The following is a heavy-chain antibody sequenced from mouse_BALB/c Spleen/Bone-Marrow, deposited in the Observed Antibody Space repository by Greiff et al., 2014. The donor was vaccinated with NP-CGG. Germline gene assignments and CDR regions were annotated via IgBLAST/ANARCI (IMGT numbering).Heavy chain of an antibody. Sequence: EVKLMESGGGLVQPGGSLRLSCATSGFTFTDYYMSWVRQPPGKALEWLGFIRNKANGYTTEYSASVKGRFTISRDNSQSILYLQKNTLRAEDSATYYCAREGVYYGNPYWYFDVWGAGTTVTVSS. D-gene: IGHD2-1*01. CDR3: AREGVYYGNPYWYFDV. CDR1: GFTFTDYY. V-gene: IGHV7-3*02. J-gene: IGHJ1*01. CDR2: IRNKANGYTT.